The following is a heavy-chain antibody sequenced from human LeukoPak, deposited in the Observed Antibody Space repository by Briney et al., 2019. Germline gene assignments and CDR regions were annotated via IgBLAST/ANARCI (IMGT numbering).Heavy chain of an antibody. CDR3: AKEYYDSSGYYVDY. J-gene: IGHJ4*02. Sequence: GGSLRLSYAASGFTFSSYAVSWVRQAPGKGLEWVSAISGSGGSTYYADSVKGRFTISRDNSKNTLYLQMNSLRAEDTAVYYCAKEYYDSSGYYVDYWGQGTLVTVS. V-gene: IGHV3-23*01. D-gene: IGHD3-22*01. CDR2: ISGSGGST. CDR1: GFTFSSYA.